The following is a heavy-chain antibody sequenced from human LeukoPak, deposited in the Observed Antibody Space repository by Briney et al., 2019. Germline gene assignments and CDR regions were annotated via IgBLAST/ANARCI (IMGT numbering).Heavy chain of an antibody. CDR2: IYSGGTT. J-gene: IGHJ4*02. Sequence: GGSLRLSCAASGFTVSSDYMSWVRQAPGKGLEWVSVIYSGGTTYYADSVKGRFSISRDNSKNTLYLQMNSLRVEDTAVYYCAQRGGLDYWGQGTLVTVSS. V-gene: IGHV3-53*05. CDR1: GFTVSSDY. D-gene: IGHD3-16*01. CDR3: AQRGGLDY.